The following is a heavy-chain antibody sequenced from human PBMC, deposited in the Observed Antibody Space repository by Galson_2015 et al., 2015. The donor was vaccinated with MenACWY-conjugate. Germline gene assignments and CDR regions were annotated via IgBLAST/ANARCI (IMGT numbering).Heavy chain of an antibody. CDR2: ISTTGGTT. V-gene: IGHV3-23*01. Sequence: SLRLSCAASGITFSSYAMSWVRQAPGKGLKWASSISTTGGTTYYADSVKGRFTISRDNSKNTLYLQMNSLRAGDTAVYYCAQGAGSRWFDPWGQGTLVIVSS. D-gene: IGHD3-10*01. CDR1: GITFSSYA. CDR3: AQGAGSRWFDP. J-gene: IGHJ5*02.